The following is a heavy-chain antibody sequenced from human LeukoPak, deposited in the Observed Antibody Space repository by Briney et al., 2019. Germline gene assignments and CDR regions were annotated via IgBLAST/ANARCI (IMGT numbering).Heavy chain of an antibody. CDR3: AKDEGSGWFFYFDY. CDR1: GFTFSSSA. CDR2: ISGSGGST. D-gene: IGHD6-19*01. V-gene: IGHV3-23*01. Sequence: GGSLRLSCAASGFTFSSSAMNWVRQAPGKGLEWVSAISGSGGSTYYADSVKGRFTISRDNSKNTLYLQMNSLRAEDTAVYYCAKDEGSGWFFYFDYWGQGTLVTVSS. J-gene: IGHJ4*02.